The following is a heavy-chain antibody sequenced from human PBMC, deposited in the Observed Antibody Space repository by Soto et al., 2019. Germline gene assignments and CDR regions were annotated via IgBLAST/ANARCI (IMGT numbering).Heavy chain of an antibody. CDR2: ISSSSSYI. J-gene: IGHJ4*02. CDR1: GFTFSSYS. Sequence: EVQLVESGGGLVKPGGSLRLSCAASGFTFSSYSMNWVRQAPGKGLEWVSSISSSSSYIYYADSVKGRFTISRDNAKNSLYLQMNSLRAEDTAVYYCARDRGAGTIRGTLDYWGQGTLVTFSS. CDR3: ARDRGAGTIRGTLDY. D-gene: IGHD1-7*01. V-gene: IGHV3-21*01.